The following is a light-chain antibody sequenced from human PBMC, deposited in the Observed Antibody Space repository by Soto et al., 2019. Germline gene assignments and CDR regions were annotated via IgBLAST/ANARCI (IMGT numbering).Light chain of an antibody. CDR1: QSVSSK. J-gene: IGKJ3*01. CDR3: QQYNNWPPT. V-gene: IGKV3-15*01. Sequence: EIVMTQSPATLSVSPGERATLSCRASQSVSSKLVWYQQKPGQAPRLLIYCASTRASGIPARVSGSGSGTEFTLTISSLQSEDFAVYYGQQYNNWPPTFGRGTKVDIK. CDR2: CAS.